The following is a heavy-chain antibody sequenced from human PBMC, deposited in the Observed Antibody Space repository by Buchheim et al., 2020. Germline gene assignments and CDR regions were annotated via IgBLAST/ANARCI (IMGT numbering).Heavy chain of an antibody. Sequence: EVQLVESGGGLVQPGGSLRLSCAASGFTFSSYWMSWVRQAPGKGLEWVANIKQDGSEKYYVDSMKGRFTISRDNAKNSLYMQMNSLRAEDTAVYYCARVKRPSGAPPRYYFDYWGQGTL. CDR1: GFTFSSYW. V-gene: IGHV3-7*04. CDR3: ARVKRPSGAPPRYYFDY. D-gene: IGHD1-26*01. J-gene: IGHJ4*02. CDR2: IKQDGSEK.